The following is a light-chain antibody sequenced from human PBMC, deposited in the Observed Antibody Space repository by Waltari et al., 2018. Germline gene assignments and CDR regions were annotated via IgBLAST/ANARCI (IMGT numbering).Light chain of an antibody. CDR1: NSDLGLYNY. J-gene: IGLJ2*01. V-gene: IGLV2-14*03. CDR3: SSYTRSSTLV. Sequence: QSALTQPASVSGSPGKVITIPRTWANSDLGLYNYFLWYQLHPGKAPKLLISDVNRRPSGISDRFSGSKSGSTASLTISGLQAEDEAEYYCSSYTRSSTLVFGGGTKVTVL. CDR2: DVN.